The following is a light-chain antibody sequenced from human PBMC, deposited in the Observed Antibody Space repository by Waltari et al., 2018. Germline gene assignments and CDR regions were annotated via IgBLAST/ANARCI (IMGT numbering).Light chain of an antibody. V-gene: IGLV2-8*01. CDR1: SSDVGGFHY. Sequence: QSALTQPPSASGSPGQSVTISCTGTSSDVGGFHYVSWYKQHPGKAPILIIYAVTKRPTGVPERLSGSESANAASLTGPDLQAVDEANYYPNSSARNDQFVVGTGTKVTGL. CDR2: AVT. CDR3: NSSARNDQFV. J-gene: IGLJ1*01.